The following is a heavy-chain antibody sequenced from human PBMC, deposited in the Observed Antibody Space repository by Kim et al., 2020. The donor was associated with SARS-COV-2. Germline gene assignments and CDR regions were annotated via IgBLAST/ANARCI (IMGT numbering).Heavy chain of an antibody. D-gene: IGHD3-9*01. CDR1: GGSISSYY. Sequence: SETLSLTCTVSGGSISSYYWSWIRQPPGKGLEWIGYIYYSGSTNYNPSLKSRVTISVDTSKNQFSLKLSSVTAADTAVYYCARDPGPRLRYFDWLSLSDAFDIWGQGTMVTVSS. CDR2: IYYSGST. V-gene: IGHV4-59*01. J-gene: IGHJ3*02. CDR3: ARDPGPRLRYFDWLSLSDAFDI.